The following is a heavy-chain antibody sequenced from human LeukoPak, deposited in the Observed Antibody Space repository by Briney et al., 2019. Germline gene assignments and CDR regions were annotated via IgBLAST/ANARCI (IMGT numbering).Heavy chain of an antibody. CDR1: GGSISSYY. CDR2: IYYSGST. V-gene: IGHV4-59*08. D-gene: IGHD5-12*01. Sequence: PSETLSLTCTVSGGSISSYYWSWIRQPPGKGLGWIGYIYYSGSTNYNPSLKSRVTISVDTSENQFSLKLSSVTAADTAVYYCARHTGGYEPYYFDYWGQGTLVTVSS. CDR3: ARHTGGYEPYYFDY. J-gene: IGHJ4*02.